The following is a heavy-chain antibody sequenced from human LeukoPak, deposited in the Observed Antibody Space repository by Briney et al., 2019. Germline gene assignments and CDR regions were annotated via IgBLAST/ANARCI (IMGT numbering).Heavy chain of an antibody. Sequence: GGSLRLSCAASGFTFSSYAMHWVRQAPGKGLEWVAVISYDGSNKYYADSVKGRFTISRDNSKNTLYLQMNSLRAEDTAVYYCARIIGYYDFWSGLAHWGKGTTVTVSS. J-gene: IGHJ6*04. CDR2: ISYDGSNK. D-gene: IGHD3-3*01. CDR3: ARIIGYYDFWSGLAH. V-gene: IGHV3-30*04. CDR1: GFTFSSYA.